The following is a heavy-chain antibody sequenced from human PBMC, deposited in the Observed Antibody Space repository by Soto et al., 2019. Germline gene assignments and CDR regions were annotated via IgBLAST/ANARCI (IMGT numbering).Heavy chain of an antibody. CDR3: ARVSATGTRWFDP. CDR1: GGSISSGAYY. CDR2: ISYRGNT. Sequence: QLQLQESGPGLVKPSQTLSLTCTVSGGSISSGAYYWGWVRQHPGKGLEWIGYISYRGNTYYNPSLTSRVAISVDTSKNQFSLKVSSVTAADTAMYFCARVSATGTRWFDPWGQGTLVTVSS. D-gene: IGHD6-13*01. V-gene: IGHV4-31*03. J-gene: IGHJ5*02.